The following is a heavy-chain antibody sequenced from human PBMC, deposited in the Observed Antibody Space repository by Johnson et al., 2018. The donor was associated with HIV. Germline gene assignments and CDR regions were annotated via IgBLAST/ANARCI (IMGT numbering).Heavy chain of an antibody. CDR1: GFTFSSYG. Sequence: VQLVESGGGVVQPGGSLRLSCAASGFTFSSYGMHWVRQAPGKGLEWLSYISSSGTAKYYADSMAGRFPISRDNAKNSLYLQMDSLRAEDTAVYYCARDGVYSSPWDAFDIWGQGTMVTVSS. CDR3: ARDGVYSSPWDAFDI. D-gene: IGHD6-13*01. J-gene: IGHJ3*02. CDR2: ISSSGTAK. V-gene: IGHV3-48*04.